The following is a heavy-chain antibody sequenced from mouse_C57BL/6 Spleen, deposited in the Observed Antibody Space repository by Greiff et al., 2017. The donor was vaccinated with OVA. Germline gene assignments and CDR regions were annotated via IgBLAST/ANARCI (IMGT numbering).Heavy chain of an antibody. Sequence: QVQLLQPGAELVRPGSSVKLSCKASGYTFTSYWMHWVKQMPGQGLEWIGVIVISDSYTNYNHKFKGKATLTVDTASSTAYMQLRSLTSENSGVYYCARPPDTSRYAMDYWGQGTSVTVA. J-gene: IGHJ4*01. CDR1: GYTFTSYW. D-gene: IGHD5-1-1*01. V-gene: IGHV1-59*01. CDR2: IVISDSYT. CDR3: ARPPDTSRYAMDY.